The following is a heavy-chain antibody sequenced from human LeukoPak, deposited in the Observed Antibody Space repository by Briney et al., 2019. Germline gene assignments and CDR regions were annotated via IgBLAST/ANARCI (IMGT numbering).Heavy chain of an antibody. Sequence: GGSLRLSCAASGVSFNIYGMTWVRQAPGNGLEWVATIGNSCTYIHYGDSVKGRFTIFRDNAKSSLYLQMNSLRVAETAIYYCTRDGGGRSRDYWGQGTLVTVSS. V-gene: IGHV3-21*01. CDR3: TRDGGGRSRDY. CDR1: GVSFNIYG. J-gene: IGHJ4*02. CDR2: IGNSCTYI. D-gene: IGHD2-15*01.